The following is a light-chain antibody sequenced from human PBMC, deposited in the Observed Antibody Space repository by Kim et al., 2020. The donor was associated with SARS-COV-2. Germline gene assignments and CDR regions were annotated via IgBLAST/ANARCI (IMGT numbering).Light chain of an antibody. CDR3: NSRDSSGNHQV. J-gene: IGLJ1*01. Sequence: AVGQTVRITCQGDRRRSYYASWYQQKPGQAPVLVIYGKNNRPSGIPDRFSGSSSGNTASLTITGAQAEDEADYYCNSRDSSGNHQVFGTGTKVTVL. V-gene: IGLV3-19*01. CDR1: RRRSYY. CDR2: GKN.